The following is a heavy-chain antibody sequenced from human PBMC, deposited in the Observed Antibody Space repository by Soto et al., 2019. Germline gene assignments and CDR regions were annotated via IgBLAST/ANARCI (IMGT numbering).Heavy chain of an antibody. V-gene: IGHV1-69*05. D-gene: IGHD4-4*01. CDR1: GGTFSNYA. CDR3: ARYDYNGYYFDY. Sequence: SVKVSCKASGGTFSNYAFSCVRQAPGQGLEWLGGIMPIFGSTTYAQKFQGRVTMTRDTSTTTVYMELSSLKSEDTAVYYCARYDYNGYYFDYWGQGTLVTVS. CDR2: IMPIFGST. J-gene: IGHJ4*02.